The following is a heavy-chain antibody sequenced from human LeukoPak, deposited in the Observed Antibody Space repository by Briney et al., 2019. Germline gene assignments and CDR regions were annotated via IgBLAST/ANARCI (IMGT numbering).Heavy chain of an antibody. CDR3: ARDGPNYYGSGSYYILDY. V-gene: IGHV4-39*07. CDR2: IYYSGST. Sequence: SETLSLTCTVSGGSISSSSYYWGWIRQPPGKGLEWIGSIYYSGSTYYNPSLKSRVTISVDTSKNQFSLKLSSVTAADTAVYYCARDGPNYYGSGSYYILDYWGQGTLVTVSS. D-gene: IGHD3-10*01. CDR1: GGSISSSSYY. J-gene: IGHJ4*02.